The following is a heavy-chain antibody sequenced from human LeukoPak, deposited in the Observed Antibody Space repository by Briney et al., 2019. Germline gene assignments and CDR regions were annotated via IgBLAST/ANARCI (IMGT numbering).Heavy chain of an antibody. J-gene: IGHJ4*02. CDR1: GFTVSSNY. CDR3: ARDAVHQTTGGFGY. D-gene: IGHD7-27*01. Sequence: PGGSLRLSCAASGFTVSSNYMSWVRQAPGKGLEWVSVIYSGGSTYYADSVKGRFTISRDNSKNTLYLQMNSLRAEDTAVYYCARDAVHQTTGGFGYWGQGTLVTVSS. V-gene: IGHV3-53*01. CDR2: IYSGGST.